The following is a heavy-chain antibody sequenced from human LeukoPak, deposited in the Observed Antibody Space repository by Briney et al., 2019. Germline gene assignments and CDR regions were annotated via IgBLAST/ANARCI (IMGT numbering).Heavy chain of an antibody. J-gene: IGHJ4*02. V-gene: IGHV4-39*02. D-gene: IGHD6-6*01. Sequence: PSETLSLTCSVSGGSIAVNHYYWGWIRQPPGKGLEWIGSGLYTGNTYSNPSLRSRVTISVDASKNEFSLKMNSVTAADTAVYYCAREHRSSKYFDSWGQGALMIVSS. CDR3: AREHRSSKYFDS. CDR2: GLYTGNT. CDR1: GGSIAVNHYY.